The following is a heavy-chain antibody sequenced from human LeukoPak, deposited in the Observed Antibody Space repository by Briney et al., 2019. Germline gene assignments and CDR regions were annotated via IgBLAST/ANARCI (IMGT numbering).Heavy chain of an antibody. CDR1: GGSISSYY. Sequence: PSETLSLTCTVSGGSISSYYWSWIRQPPGKGLEWIGYIYYSGSTYYNPSLKSRVTISVDTSKNQFSLKLSSVTAADTAVYYCASSYYYALDYWGQGTLVTVSS. CDR3: ASSYYYALDY. V-gene: IGHV4-59*01. J-gene: IGHJ4*02. CDR2: IYYSGST. D-gene: IGHD3-10*01.